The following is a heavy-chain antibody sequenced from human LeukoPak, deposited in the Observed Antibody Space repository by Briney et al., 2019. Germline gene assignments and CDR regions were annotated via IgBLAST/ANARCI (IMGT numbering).Heavy chain of an antibody. J-gene: IGHJ6*02. V-gene: IGHV3-48*01. D-gene: IGHD3-3*01. Sequence: GGSLRLSCAASGFTFSSYWMNWVRQAPGKGLEWVSFTSGDSKVIYYADSVKGRFTISRDNAKNSLYLQMNSLRADDTAVYYCGRDGGVAYGLDVWGQGTTVTVSS. CDR1: GFTFSSYW. CDR3: GRDGGVAYGLDV. CDR2: TSGDSKVI.